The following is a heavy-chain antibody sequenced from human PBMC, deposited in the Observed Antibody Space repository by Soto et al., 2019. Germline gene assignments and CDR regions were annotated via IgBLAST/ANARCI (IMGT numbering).Heavy chain of an antibody. Sequence: AETLSLTCTVSGGSGTNSSYYWGWIRQSPGKGLEWIGSVYYRGRSYSKSSVKSRVTISVDTSKNRFSLSLNSVAASDTAVYFCVSQRTTVPTQAYFDYWGPGALVTSPQ. CDR2: VYYRGRS. CDR1: GGSGTNSSYY. CDR3: VSQRTTVPTQAYFDY. V-gene: IGHV4-39*01. J-gene: IGHJ4*02. D-gene: IGHD4-17*01.